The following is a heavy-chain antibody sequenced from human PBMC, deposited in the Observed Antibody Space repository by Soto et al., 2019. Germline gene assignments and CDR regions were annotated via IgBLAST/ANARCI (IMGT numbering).Heavy chain of an antibody. J-gene: IGHJ6*03. V-gene: IGHV1-18*01. CDR2: ISAYNGNT. D-gene: IGHD1-1*01. CDR1: GYTFTSYG. Sequence: QVQLVQSGAEVKKPGAPVKVSCKASGYTFTSYGISWVRQAPGQGLEWMGWISAYNGNTNYAQKLQGRVTMTTDPSRSTAYLELGSLGSDDTAVYYWARGRNGNPYYMDVWGKGTTVIVSS. CDR3: ARGRNGNPYYMDV.